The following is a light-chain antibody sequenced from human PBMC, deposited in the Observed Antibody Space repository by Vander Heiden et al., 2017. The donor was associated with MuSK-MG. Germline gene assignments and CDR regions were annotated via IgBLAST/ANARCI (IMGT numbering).Light chain of an antibody. CDR1: SGHSTHI. CDR3: EAWDPNSQV. J-gene: IGLJ1*01. Sequence: PVVTHPSSASASLGSSVRLTCILDSGHSTHIIAWHQQQPGKGPRFLMRLEGSGHDIKGSGVPDRFSGSSSEADRHLSISNLQFEDEADYYCEAWDPNSQVFGTGTRLTVL. V-gene: IGLV4-60*02. CDR2: LEGSGHD.